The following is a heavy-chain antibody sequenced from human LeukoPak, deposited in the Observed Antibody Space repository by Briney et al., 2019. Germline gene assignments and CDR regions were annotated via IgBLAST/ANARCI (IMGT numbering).Heavy chain of an antibody. CDR2: ISGSGGST. CDR1: GFTFSSYA. J-gene: IGHJ4*02. D-gene: IGHD4-23*01. CDR3: AKAGGHFDY. V-gene: IGHV3-23*01. Sequence: GGSLRLSCAASGFTFSSYAMRGVRQAPGKGLEWVSAISGSGGSTYYADSVKGRFTISRDNSKNTLYLQMNSLTAEDTAIYYCAKAGGHFDYWGQGTLVTVSS.